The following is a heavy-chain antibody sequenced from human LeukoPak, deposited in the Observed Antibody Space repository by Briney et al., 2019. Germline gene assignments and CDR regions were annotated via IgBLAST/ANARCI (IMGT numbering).Heavy chain of an antibody. D-gene: IGHD6-19*01. CDR3: ARVPLSSGWYLFDH. Sequence: GASVKVSCKASGGTFSSYAISWVRQAPGQGLEWMGRIIPIFGTANYAQKFRGRVTITTDESTSTAYMELSSLRSEDTAVYYCARVPLSSGWYLFDHWGQGTLGTVSS. V-gene: IGHV1-69*05. CDR2: IIPIFGTA. CDR1: GGTFSSYA. J-gene: IGHJ4*02.